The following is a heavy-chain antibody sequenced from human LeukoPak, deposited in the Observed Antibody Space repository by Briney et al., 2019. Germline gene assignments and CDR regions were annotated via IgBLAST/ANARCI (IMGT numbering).Heavy chain of an antibody. D-gene: IGHD5-18*01. CDR2: IYSGDST. Sequence: GGSLRLSCAASGFTVRSNYMRWVRQAPGKGLEWVSVIYSGDSTYYADSVKDRFTISRDNSKNMLYLQMNSLRAEDTAVYYCARREIGGYTYGTDAFNIWGQGTMVTVSS. V-gene: IGHV3-53*01. J-gene: IGHJ3*02. CDR1: GFTVRSNY. CDR3: ARREIGGYTYGTDAFNI.